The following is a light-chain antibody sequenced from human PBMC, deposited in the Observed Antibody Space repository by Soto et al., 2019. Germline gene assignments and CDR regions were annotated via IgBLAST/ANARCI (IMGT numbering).Light chain of an antibody. Sequence: EDVFSQSPRTVSLYPRGRATLSCRVCQNINNNYLAWYQHKPGQAPRLLIYDASLRATGVPDRFSGSGSGTDFTLTITRLEPDDSAVYYCQQHGISHITFGQGTPLDI. CDR1: QNINNNY. V-gene: IGKV3-20*01. CDR3: QQHGISHIT. J-gene: IGKJ5*01. CDR2: DAS.